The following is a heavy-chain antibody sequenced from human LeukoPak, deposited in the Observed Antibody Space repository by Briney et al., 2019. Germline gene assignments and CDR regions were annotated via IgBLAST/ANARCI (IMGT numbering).Heavy chain of an antibody. Sequence: SETLSLTCTVSGGSISSYYWSWIRQPPGKGLEWIGYIYYSGSTNYTPSLKSRVTISVDTSKNQFSLKLSSVTAADTAVYYCARFDYYDSSGYFLHGWFDPWGQGTLVTVSS. V-gene: IGHV4-59*01. CDR3: ARFDYYDSSGYFLHGWFDP. D-gene: IGHD3-22*01. J-gene: IGHJ5*02. CDR1: GGSISSYY. CDR2: IYYSGST.